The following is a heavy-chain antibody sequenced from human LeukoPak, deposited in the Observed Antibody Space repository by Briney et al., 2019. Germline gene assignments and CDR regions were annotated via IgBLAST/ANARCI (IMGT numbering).Heavy chain of an antibody. CDR3: AREERAYGGNSFDY. J-gene: IGHJ4*02. CDR1: GGSISSYY. D-gene: IGHD4-23*01. V-gene: IGHV4-4*07. CDR2: IYSSGST. Sequence: PSETLSLTCTVSGGSISSYYWTWIRQPAGKGLEWIGRIYSSGSTNYNPSLKSRVTMSVDTSKNQFSLKLSSVTAADTAVYYCAREERAYGGNSFDYWGQGSLVTVS.